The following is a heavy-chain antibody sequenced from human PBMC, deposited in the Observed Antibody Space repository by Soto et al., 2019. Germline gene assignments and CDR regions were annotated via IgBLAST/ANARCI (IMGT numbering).Heavy chain of an antibody. CDR3: ARGHMGRNCFEP. J-gene: IGHJ5*02. V-gene: IGHV1-69*01. CDR1: GGTFSSYA. Sequence: QVQLVQSGAEVKKPGSSVKVSCKASGGTFSSYAISWVRQAPGQGLEWMGGIIPIFGTANYAQKFQGRVTITADDSTRTAYMKLSSLRSEYTAVYFCARGHMGRNCFEPWGQGTLVTVFS. D-gene: IGHD3-10*01. CDR2: IIPIFGTA.